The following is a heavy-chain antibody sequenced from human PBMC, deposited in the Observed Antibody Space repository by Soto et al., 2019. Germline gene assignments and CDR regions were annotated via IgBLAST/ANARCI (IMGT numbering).Heavy chain of an antibody. CDR1: GFTFTNAW. Sequence: EVQLVESGGGLVKPGRSLRLSCAASGFTFTNAWMSWVRQAPGKGLEWVGRIKSKTDGGTTDYAAPVKGRFTISRDDSKYTLYLQMNSLKTEDTAVYYCTTARGTYGAEYFQHWGQGTLVTVSS. D-gene: IGHD4-17*01. J-gene: IGHJ1*01. V-gene: IGHV3-15*01. CDR3: TTARGTYGAEYFQH. CDR2: IKSKTDGGTT.